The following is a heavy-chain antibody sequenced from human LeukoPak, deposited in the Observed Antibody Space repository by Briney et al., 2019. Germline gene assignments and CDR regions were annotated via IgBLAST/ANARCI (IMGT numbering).Heavy chain of an antibody. CDR2: INPSGGST. J-gene: IGHJ3*02. CDR3: AREREMATIRVDAFDI. CDR1: GYTFTSYY. D-gene: IGHD5-24*01. Sequence: SVKVSCKASGYTFTSYYMHWVRQAPGQGLEWMGIINPSGGSTSYAQKFQGRVTMTRDTSTSTVYMELSSLRSEDTAVYYCAREREMATIRVDAFDIWGQGTMVTVSS. V-gene: IGHV1-46*01.